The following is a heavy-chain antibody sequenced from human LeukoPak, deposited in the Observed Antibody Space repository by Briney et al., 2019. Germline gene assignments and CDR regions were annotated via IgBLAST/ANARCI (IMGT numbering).Heavy chain of an antibody. V-gene: IGHV3-11*04. CDR2: ISSSGSTI. J-gene: IGHJ3*02. CDR3: ARGRVGQWLVDAFDI. D-gene: IGHD6-19*01. Sequence: PGESLRLSCAASGFTFSDYYMSWIRQAPGKGLEWVSYISSSGSTIYYADSLKGRFTISRNNAKNSLYLHIDSLRAEDTAVYYCARGRVGQWLVDAFDIWGQGTMVTVSS. CDR1: GFTFSDYY.